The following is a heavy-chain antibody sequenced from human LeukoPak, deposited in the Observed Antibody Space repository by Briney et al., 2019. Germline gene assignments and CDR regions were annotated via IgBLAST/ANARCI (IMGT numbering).Heavy chain of an antibody. CDR2: IIPILGIA. D-gene: IGHD2-15*01. CDR1: GGTFSSYA. J-gene: IGHJ4*02. Sequence: GASVKVSCKASGGTFSSYAISWVRQAPGQGLEWMGRIIPILGIANYAQKFQGRVTITAGKSTSTAYMELSSLRSEGTAVYYCASAQYCSGGSCYSDYFDYWGQGALVTVSS. V-gene: IGHV1-69*04. CDR3: ASAQYCSGGSCYSDYFDY.